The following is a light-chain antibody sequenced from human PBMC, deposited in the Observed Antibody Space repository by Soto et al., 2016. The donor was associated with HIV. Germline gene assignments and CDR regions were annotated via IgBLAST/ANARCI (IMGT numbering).Light chain of an antibody. V-gene: IGKV1-39*01. CDR3: QQSYNTPRS. J-gene: IGKJ1*01. CDR1: QSIGRF. Sequence: ITCRASQSIGRFLNWYQQISGKAPNLLIYDASTLQSGVPSRFSGSGSGTDFTLIISSLQPEDFATYYCQQSYNTPRSFGQGTMVEIK. CDR2: DAS.